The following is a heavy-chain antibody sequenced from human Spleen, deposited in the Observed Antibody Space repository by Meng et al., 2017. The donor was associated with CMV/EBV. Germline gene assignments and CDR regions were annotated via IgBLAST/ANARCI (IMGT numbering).Heavy chain of an antibody. V-gene: IGHV4-61*01. Sequence: SDSSGSYYWSWIRQPPGKGLEWIGYIYYSGSTNYNPSLKSRVTISVDTSKNQFSLKLSSVTAADTAVYYCARVYYYDSSGYHYHFDYWGQGTLVTVSS. D-gene: IGHD3-22*01. CDR2: IYYSGST. J-gene: IGHJ4*02. CDR1: SDSSGSYY. CDR3: ARVYYYDSSGYHYHFDY.